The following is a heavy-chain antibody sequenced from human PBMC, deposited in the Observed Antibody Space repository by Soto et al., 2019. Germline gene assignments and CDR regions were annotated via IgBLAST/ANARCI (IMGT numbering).Heavy chain of an antibody. J-gene: IGHJ4*02. CDR2: INAGNGNT. V-gene: IGHV1-3*01. Sequence: GASVKVSSKASGYTFTSYYMHWVRQAPGQRLEWMGWINAGNGNTKYSQKFQGRVTITRDTSASTAYMELSSPRSEDTAVYYCARSIVVVTALDYWGQGTLVTVSS. CDR1: GYTFTSYY. CDR3: ARSIVVVTALDY. D-gene: IGHD2-21*02.